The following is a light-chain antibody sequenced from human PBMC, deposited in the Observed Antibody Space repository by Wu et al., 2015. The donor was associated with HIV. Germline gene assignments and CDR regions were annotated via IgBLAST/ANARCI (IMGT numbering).Light chain of an antibody. V-gene: IGKV3-15*01. CDR2: SAS. CDR3: QQYNNWPRT. CDR1: QSINRN. J-gene: IGKJ1*01. Sequence: ETVMTQSPATLSVSPEDRATLSCRANQSINRNLAWYQQKPGQAPRLLIYSASTRASGVPARFSGSVSGTEFTLTISSLQSEDFAVYFCQQYNNWPRTFGPGTKVEIK.